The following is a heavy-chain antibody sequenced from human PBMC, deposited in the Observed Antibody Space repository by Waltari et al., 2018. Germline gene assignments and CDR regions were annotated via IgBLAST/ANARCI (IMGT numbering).Heavy chain of an antibody. Sequence: QVQLQQWGAGLLKPSETLSLTCAVYGGSFSGYYWSWIRQPPGKGLEWIGEINHSGSTNSNPSLKSRVTISVDTSKNQFSLKLSSVTAADTAVYYCARRPGWGSYRSLYYFDYWGQGTLVTVSS. J-gene: IGHJ4*02. V-gene: IGHV4-34*01. CDR2: INHSGST. CDR3: ARRPGWGSYRSLYYFDY. D-gene: IGHD3-16*02. CDR1: GGSFSGYY.